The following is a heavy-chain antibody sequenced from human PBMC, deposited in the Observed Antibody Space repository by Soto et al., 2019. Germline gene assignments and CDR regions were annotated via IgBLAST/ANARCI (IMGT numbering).Heavy chain of an antibody. CDR2: IYWDDDK. V-gene: IGHV2-5*02. J-gene: IGHJ4*02. CDR3: AYCSRDRSGYHPLAPFY. D-gene: IGHD3-22*01. Sequence: QITLKESGPTLVKPTQTLTLTCTFSGFSLSSSGVGVGWIRQPPGKALEWLALIYWDDDKRYSPSLRSRLTNTKDPSKNQVFLTMTNMVPVDTATYSCAYCSRDRSGYHPLAPFYWGQGTLVTVSS. CDR1: GFSLSSSGVG.